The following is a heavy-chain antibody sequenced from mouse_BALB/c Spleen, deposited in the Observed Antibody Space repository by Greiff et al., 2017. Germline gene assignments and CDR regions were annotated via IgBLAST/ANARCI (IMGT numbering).Heavy chain of an antibody. CDR2: INTNGGST. CDR3: ERQDEEDQSMDD. CDR1: GFTFSSYD. J-gene: IGHJ1*01. V-gene: IGHV5-6-2*01. Sequence: EVKLEESGAGLVKLGGSLKLSCAASGFTFSSYDMPWVRQTPEKRLELVASINTNGGSTYYPDTVKGRITISRDNAKNTLYLQMSRLTSEDTALYECERQDEEDQSMDDWGAGTTVTVSS.